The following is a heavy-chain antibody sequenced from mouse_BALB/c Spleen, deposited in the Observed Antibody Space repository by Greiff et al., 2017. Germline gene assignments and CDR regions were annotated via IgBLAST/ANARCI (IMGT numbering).Heavy chain of an antibody. CDR1: GYTFTSYW. CDR2: IFPGTGTT. D-gene: IGHD2-14*01. V-gene: IGHV1S132*01. CDR3: AREGRYDWFAY. Sequence: QVQLQQSGAELVKPGASMKLSCKTSGYTFTSYWIQWVKQRPGQGLGWIGEIFPGTGTTYYNEKFKGKATLTIDTSSSTAYMQLSSLTSEDSAVYFCAREGRYDWFAYWGQGTLVTVSA. J-gene: IGHJ3*01.